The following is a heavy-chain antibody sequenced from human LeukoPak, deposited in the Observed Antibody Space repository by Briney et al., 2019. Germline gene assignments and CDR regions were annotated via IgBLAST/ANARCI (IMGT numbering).Heavy chain of an antibody. V-gene: IGHV4-4*09. Sequence: SETLSLTCTVSGGSISSYYWSWIRQPPGKGLEWIGYIYTSGSTNYNPSLKSRVTISVDTSKNQFSLKLSSVTAADTAVYYCARHKGTVSRGVFEGFDYWGQGTLVTVSS. CDR3: ARHKGTVSRGVFEGFDY. D-gene: IGHD3-10*01. J-gene: IGHJ4*02. CDR2: IYTSGST. CDR1: GGSISSYY.